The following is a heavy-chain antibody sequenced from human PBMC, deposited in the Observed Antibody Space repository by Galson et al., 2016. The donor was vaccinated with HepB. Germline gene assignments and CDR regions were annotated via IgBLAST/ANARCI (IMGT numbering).Heavy chain of an antibody. D-gene: IGHD2-8*01. Sequence: SLRLSCAVSGFLVNSNYMTWVRLAPGRGLEWVAIMYSGGSKQYAGSAKGRFTISRDTSGQTLFLEASDLRAEDTGIYYCARGYTSGVPFWWGQGTLVTVSS. CDR3: ARGYTSGVPFW. V-gene: IGHV3-53*01. CDR1: GFLVNSNY. CDR2: MYSGGSK. J-gene: IGHJ4*02.